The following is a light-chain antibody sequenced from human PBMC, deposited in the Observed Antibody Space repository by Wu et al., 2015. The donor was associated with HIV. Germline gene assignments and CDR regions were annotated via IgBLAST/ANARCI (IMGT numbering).Light chain of an antibody. CDR1: QDIRNS. V-gene: IGKV1-NL1*01. Sequence: DIQMTQSPSSLSASVGDKVTITCRASQDIRNSLAWLQQRPGQAPKLLLYAASTLESGIPSRFSGTGYGTDFTLTISGLQPEDFATYYCQQSYNTPYTFGQGTKLEIK. J-gene: IGKJ2*01. CDR2: AAS. CDR3: QQSYNTPYT.